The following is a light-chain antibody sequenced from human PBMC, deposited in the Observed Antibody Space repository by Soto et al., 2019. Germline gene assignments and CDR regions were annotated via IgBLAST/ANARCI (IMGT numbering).Light chain of an antibody. CDR2: KAS. CDR3: QQDIRYSPYT. Sequence: DIQMTQFPSTLSASIGDRVTITCRASQTISSSLAWYQQKPGKAPKLLIYKASNLETGVPSRFSGSGSGTEFALTISSMQPDDFATYYCQQDIRYSPYTFGQGTRLEIK. J-gene: IGKJ2*01. V-gene: IGKV1-5*03. CDR1: QTISSS.